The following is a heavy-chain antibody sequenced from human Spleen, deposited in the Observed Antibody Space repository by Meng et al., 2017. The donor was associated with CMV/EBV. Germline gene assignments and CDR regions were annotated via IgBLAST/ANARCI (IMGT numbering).Heavy chain of an antibody. D-gene: IGHD2-2*01. J-gene: IGHJ4*02. V-gene: IGHV3-11*04. CDR2: ISSTGSTI. Sequence: GESLKISCAASGFTFSDYYMSWIRQAPGKGLEWVSYISSTGSTIYYADSVKGRFTISRDNAKNSLYLQMSFLRAEDTAVYYCVRNGQYCSTTSCFYYLDNWGQGTLVTVSS. CDR1: GFTFSDYY. CDR3: VRNGQYCSTTSCFYYLDN.